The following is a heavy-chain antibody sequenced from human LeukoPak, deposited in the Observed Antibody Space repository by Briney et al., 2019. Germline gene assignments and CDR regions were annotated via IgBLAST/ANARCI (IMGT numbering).Heavy chain of an antibody. CDR3: ARHASSGSYKNFDY. CDR2: IYYSGST. D-gene: IGHD1-26*01. V-gene: IGHV4-59*08. CDR1: GGSISSYY. J-gene: IGHJ4*02. Sequence: SETLSLTCTVSGGSISSYYWSWIRQPPVKGLEWIGYIYYSGSTNYNPSLKSRVTISVDTSKNQFSLKLSSVTAADTAVYYCARHASSGSYKNFDYWGQGTLVTVSS.